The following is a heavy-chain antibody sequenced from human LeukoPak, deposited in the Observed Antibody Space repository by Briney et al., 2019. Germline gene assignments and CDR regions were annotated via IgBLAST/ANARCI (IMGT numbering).Heavy chain of an antibody. CDR3: AKGGSSWLNNWFDP. Sequence: GGSLRLSCAASGFTFTNYGMHWVRQAPGRGLEWVTFIRYDGNNKYYADSVKGRFTISRDISKNTLYLQMNSLRPEDTAVYYCAKGGSSWLNNWFDPWGQGTLVTVSS. V-gene: IGHV3-30*02. CDR1: GFTFTNYG. J-gene: IGHJ5*02. D-gene: IGHD6-13*01. CDR2: IRYDGNNK.